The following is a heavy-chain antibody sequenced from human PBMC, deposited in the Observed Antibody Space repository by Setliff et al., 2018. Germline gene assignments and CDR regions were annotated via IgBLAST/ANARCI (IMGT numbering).Heavy chain of an antibody. D-gene: IGHD6-19*01. CDR2: INWDGRSI. J-gene: IGHJ4*02. V-gene: IGHV3-20*01. Sequence: GSLRLSCAASGFTFKNNGMNWVRQAPGKGLEWVSGINWDGRSIGYADSVKGRFTITRDNAKNSLYLQMNSLRVEDTALYHCVRLGTVAAGDWGQGTLVTVSS. CDR1: GFTFKNNG. CDR3: VRLGTVAAGD.